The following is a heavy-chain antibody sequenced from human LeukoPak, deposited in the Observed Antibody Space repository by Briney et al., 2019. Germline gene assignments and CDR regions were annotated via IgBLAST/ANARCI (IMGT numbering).Heavy chain of an antibody. CDR2: IYYSGST. Sequence: PSETLSLTCTVSGGSISSSSYYWGWLRQPPGKGLEWIGSIYYSGSTYYNPSPKSRVTISVDTSKNQFSLKLSSVTAADTAVYYCRIRGVGATIDYWGQGTLVTVSS. V-gene: IGHV4-39*07. CDR3: RIRGVGATIDY. D-gene: IGHD1-26*01. CDR1: GGSISSSSYY. J-gene: IGHJ4*02.